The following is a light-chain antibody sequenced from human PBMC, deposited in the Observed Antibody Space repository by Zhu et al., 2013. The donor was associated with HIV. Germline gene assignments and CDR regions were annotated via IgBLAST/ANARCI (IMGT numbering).Light chain of an antibody. V-gene: IGLV1-47*01. CDR3: AAWDDSLSGYV. J-gene: IGLJ1*01. CDR1: RSNIGSNY. CDR2: RNN. Sequence: QSVLPQPPSTSGTPGQRVGISCSGSRSNIGSNYVFWYQQLPGTAPKLLIYRNNQQPSGVPDRFSGSKSGTSASLAISGLRSEDEADYYCAAWDDSLSGYVFGTGTKVTVL.